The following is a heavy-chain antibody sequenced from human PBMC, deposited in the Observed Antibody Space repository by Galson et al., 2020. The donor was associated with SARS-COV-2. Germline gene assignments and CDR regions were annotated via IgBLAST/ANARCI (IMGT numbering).Heavy chain of an antibody. Sequence: GESLKISCAASGFTFSSYGMHWVRQAPGKGLESVAVISYDGSNKYYADSVKGRFTISRDNSKNTLYLQMNSLRAEDTAVYYCAKDLSMAVLVNYGMDVWGQGTTVTVSS. CDR1: GFTFSSYG. V-gene: IGHV3-30*18. D-gene: IGHD2-8*02. J-gene: IGHJ6*02. CDR2: ISYDGSNK. CDR3: AKDLSMAVLVNYGMDV.